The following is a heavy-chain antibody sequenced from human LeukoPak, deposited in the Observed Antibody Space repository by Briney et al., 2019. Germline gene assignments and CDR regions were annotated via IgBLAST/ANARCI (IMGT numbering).Heavy chain of an antibody. CDR3: ARGIRITMVVVVINYYYYMDV. CDR1: GGCISSYY. CDR2: INHSGST. V-gene: IGHV4-34*01. Sequence: SETLSLTCTVSGGCISSYYWSWIRQPPGKGLEWVGEINHSGSTDYNPSLKSRVTISVDTSKNQFPLKLSSVTAADTAVYYCARGIRITMVVVVINYYYYMDVWGKGTTVTVSS. J-gene: IGHJ6*03. D-gene: IGHD3-22*01.